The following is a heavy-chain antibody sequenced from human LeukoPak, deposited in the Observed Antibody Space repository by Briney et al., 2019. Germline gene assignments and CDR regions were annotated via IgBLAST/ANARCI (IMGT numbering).Heavy chain of an antibody. V-gene: IGHV3-21*01. CDR3: ARAQGSMVRGAAIGFDY. J-gene: IGHJ4*02. D-gene: IGHD3-10*01. Sequence: GGSLRLSCAASGFTFSSYSMNWVRQAPGKGLEWVSSISSSSSYIYYADSVKGRFTISRDNAKNSLYLQMNSLRAEDTAVYYCARAQGSMVRGAAIGFDYWGQGTLVTVSS. CDR1: GFTFSSYS. CDR2: ISSSSSYI.